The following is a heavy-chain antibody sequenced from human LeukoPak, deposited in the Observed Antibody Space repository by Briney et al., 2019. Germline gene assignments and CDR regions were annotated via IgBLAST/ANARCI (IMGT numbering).Heavy chain of an antibody. V-gene: IGHV4-39*07. CDR2: IYYNGNT. Sequence: PSETLSLTCTVSGGSISSSNYYWGWIRQPPGKGLEWIGSIYYNGNTYYSPFLKSRVTISLDTSKNQFSLRLSSVTAADTAVYYCARDRGNYYFDYWGQGTLVTVSS. D-gene: IGHD3-10*01. CDR1: GGSISSSNYY. J-gene: IGHJ4*02. CDR3: ARDRGNYYFDY.